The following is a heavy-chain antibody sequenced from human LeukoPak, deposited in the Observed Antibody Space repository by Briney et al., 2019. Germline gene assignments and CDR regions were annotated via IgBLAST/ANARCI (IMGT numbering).Heavy chain of an antibody. D-gene: IGHD6-19*01. J-gene: IGHJ4*02. CDR1: GFTFSTYA. V-gene: IGHV3-23*01. CDR3: ARVKGWYGDY. CDR2: ISGSGGGT. Sequence: PGGSLRLSCAASGFTFSTYAMSWVRQAAGKGLEWVSLISGSGGGTYYADSVKGRFTISRDNSKNTLYLQMNSLRAEDTAVYYCARVKGWYGDYWGQGTLVTVSS.